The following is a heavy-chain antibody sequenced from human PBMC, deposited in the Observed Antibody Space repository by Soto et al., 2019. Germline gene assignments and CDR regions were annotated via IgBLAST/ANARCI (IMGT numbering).Heavy chain of an antibody. CDR1: GFTFSSYG. V-gene: IGHV3-30*18. Sequence: GGSLRLSCAASGFTFSSYGMHWVRQAPGKGLEWVAVISYDGSNKYYADSVKGRFTISRDNSKNTLYLQMNSLRAEDTAVYYCAKDIAARHYYYYGMDVWGQGTTVTVSS. D-gene: IGHD6-6*01. J-gene: IGHJ6*02. CDR3: AKDIAARHYYYYGMDV. CDR2: ISYDGSNK.